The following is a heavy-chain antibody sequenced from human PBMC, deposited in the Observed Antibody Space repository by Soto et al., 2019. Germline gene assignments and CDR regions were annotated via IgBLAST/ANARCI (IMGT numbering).Heavy chain of an antibody. D-gene: IGHD6-19*01. CDR3: AKDSALAVAGTVDY. J-gene: IGHJ4*02. Sequence: EVQLVESGGGLVQPGRSLRLSCAASGFTFDDYAMHWVRQAPGKGLEWVSGISWNSGSIGYADSVKGRFTISRDNAKNSLYLQMNSLRAEDTALYYCAKDSALAVAGTVDYWGQGTLVTVSS. CDR1: GFTFDDYA. CDR2: ISWNSGSI. V-gene: IGHV3-9*01.